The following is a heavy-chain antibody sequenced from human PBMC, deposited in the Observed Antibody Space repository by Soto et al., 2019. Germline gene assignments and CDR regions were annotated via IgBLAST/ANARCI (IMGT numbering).Heavy chain of an antibody. V-gene: IGHV3-33*01. J-gene: IGHJ6*02. CDR3: ARDRQNCGGDCFTYYYYGMDV. Sequence: LRLSCAASGFTCSNYGMHWVRQAPSKGLEGVAVIWYDGSNKYYADSVKGRFTMSRDNSKNTLYLQMNSLRAEDTAVYYCARDRQNCGGDCFTYYYYGMDVWGQGTTVTVSS. CDR1: GFTCSNYG. CDR2: IWYDGSNK. D-gene: IGHD2-21*02.